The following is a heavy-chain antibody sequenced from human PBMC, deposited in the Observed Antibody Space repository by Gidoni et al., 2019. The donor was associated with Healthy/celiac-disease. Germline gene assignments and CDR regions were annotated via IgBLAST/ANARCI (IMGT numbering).Heavy chain of an antibody. CDR2: ISWKSGSI. CDR3: AKGGVAAAGILNLYYFDY. CDR1: GFTFDDYA. Sequence: EVQLVESGGGLVQPGRSLRLPCAASGFTFDDYAMHWVRQAPGKGLEGVSGISWKSGSIGYADSVKGRFTISRDNAKNSLYLQMNSLRAEDTALYYCAKGGVAAAGILNLYYFDYWGQGTLVTVSS. J-gene: IGHJ4*02. V-gene: IGHV3-9*01. D-gene: IGHD6-13*01.